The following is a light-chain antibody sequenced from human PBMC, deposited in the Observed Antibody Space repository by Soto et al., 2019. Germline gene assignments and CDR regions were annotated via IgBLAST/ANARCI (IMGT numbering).Light chain of an antibody. CDR1: QNTNNY. CDR2: DAS. CDR3: QQYENLPT. V-gene: IGKV1-33*01. Sequence: DIQMTQPPSSLSASVGDRVTITSQASQNTNNYLNWYQQKPGRAPKLLIYDASNFEAGVPSRFRGSGDGTDFTFTISRLQPEDIATYYWQQYENLPTFGQGTRREIK. J-gene: IGKJ5*01.